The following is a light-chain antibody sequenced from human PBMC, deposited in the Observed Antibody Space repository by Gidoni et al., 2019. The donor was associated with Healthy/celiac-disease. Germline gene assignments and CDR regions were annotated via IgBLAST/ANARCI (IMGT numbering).Light chain of an antibody. Sequence: DTVTPQSPATLSVSPGERATLSCRASQSVSSNLAWYQQKPGQAPRLLIYGASTRATGIPARFSGSGSGTEFTLTISSLQSEDFAVYYCQQYNNWPVLTFXGXTKVEIK. CDR1: QSVSSN. V-gene: IGKV3-15*01. CDR2: GAS. CDR3: QQYNNWPVLT. J-gene: IGKJ4*01.